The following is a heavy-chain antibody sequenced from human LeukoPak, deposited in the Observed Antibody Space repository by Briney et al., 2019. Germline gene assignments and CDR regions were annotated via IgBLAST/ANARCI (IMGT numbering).Heavy chain of an antibody. J-gene: IGHJ5*02. CDR1: GYSFTSYW. D-gene: IGHD6-13*01. V-gene: IGHV5-51*01. Sequence: GESLKISCKGSGYSFTSYWIGWVRQLPGKGLEWMGIIYPGDSDTRYSPSFQGQVTISADKSISTAYLQWSSLKASDTAMYYCARQKYSSSWYVWFDPWGQGTLVTVSS. CDR3: ARQKYSSSWYVWFDP. CDR2: IYPGDSDT.